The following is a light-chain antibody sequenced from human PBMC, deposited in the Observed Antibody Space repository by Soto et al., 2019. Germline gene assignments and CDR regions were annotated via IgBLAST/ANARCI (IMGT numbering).Light chain of an antibody. CDR1: QSVSNY. CDR2: ETS. J-gene: IGKJ1*01. V-gene: IGKV3-11*01. Sequence: IVLTQSPDTLSLSPLERATLCCRASQSVSNYLSWYQQKPGQAPRLLMYETSRRATGIPARFSGSGSGTDFTLTISSLEPEDFAVYYCQQYGRSGTFGQGTKVDIK. CDR3: QQYGRSGT.